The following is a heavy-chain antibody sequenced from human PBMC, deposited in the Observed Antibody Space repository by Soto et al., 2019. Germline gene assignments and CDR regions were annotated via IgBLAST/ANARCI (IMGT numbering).Heavy chain of an antibody. CDR3: AKDDYGDLKYYFDY. CDR1: GFTFSSYG. D-gene: IGHD4-17*01. CDR2: ISYDGSNK. J-gene: IGHJ4*02. V-gene: IGHV3-30*18. Sequence: PGGSLRLSCAASGFTFSSYGMHWVRQAPGKGLEWVAVISYDGSNKYYADSVKGRFTISRDNSKNTLYLQMNSLRAEDTAVYYCAKDDYGDLKYYFDYWGQGTLVTVSS.